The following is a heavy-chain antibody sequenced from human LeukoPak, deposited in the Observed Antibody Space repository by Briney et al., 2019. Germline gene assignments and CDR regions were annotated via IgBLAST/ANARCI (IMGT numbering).Heavy chain of an antibody. V-gene: IGHV1-2*02. CDR3: ARDGAVAGMCWFDP. D-gene: IGHD6-19*01. Sequence: ASVKLSCKASGYTFTGYYMHWVRQPPGQGLEWMGWINPNSGGTNYAQKFQDRVTMTRHPSISTAYMELSRLRSDDTAVYYCARDGAVAGMCWFDPWGQGTLVTVSS. CDR1: GYTFTGYY. J-gene: IGHJ5*02. CDR2: INPNSGGT.